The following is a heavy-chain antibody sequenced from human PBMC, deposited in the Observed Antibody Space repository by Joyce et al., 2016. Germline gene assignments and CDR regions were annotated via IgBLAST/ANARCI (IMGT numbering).Heavy chain of an antibody. CDR3: ARSPSNSWHTFDS. J-gene: IGHJ4*02. Sequence: QVQLVVSGGGVAQPGRSLRLSCAASGFTFNRYAMQWVRQTPGTGLEWVAVISPDGSKKFYSDSVKDRFIISRDNSNKMVFVQMNSLRVEDTGVYYCARSPSNSWHTFDSWGQGTLVSVSS. V-gene: IGHV3-30-3*01. CDR1: GFTFNRYA. CDR2: ISPDGSKK. D-gene: IGHD2-2*01.